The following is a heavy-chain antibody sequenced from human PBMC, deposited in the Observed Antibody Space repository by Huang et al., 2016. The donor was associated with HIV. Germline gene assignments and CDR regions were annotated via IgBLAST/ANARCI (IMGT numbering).Heavy chain of an antibody. Sequence: QVRLQESGPGLVKPSETLSLSCHVSGDSVSSHYWGWIRHPPGKGLEWIGTVYDSGTTKYNPRLKCRITRSVDTSKNGFSLNITSVSAADTAMYFCVRDQGRLAVGGIDNWFDPWGQGALVTVSS. CDR2: VYDSGTT. V-gene: IGHV4-59*02. D-gene: IGHD6-19*01. CDR1: GDSVSSHY. J-gene: IGHJ5*02. CDR3: VRDQGRLAVGGIDNWFDP.